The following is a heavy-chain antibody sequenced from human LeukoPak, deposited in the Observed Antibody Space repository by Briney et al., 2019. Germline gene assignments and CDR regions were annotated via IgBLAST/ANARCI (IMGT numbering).Heavy chain of an antibody. V-gene: IGHV3-72*01. D-gene: IGHD1-26*01. CDR1: GFTFSDHY. CDR3: TRVRSGTFSPDY. CDR2: TRNKANSYTT. J-gene: IGHJ4*02. Sequence: GGSLRLSCAASGFTFSDHYMDWVRQAPGKGLEWVGRTRNKANSYTTEYAASVKGRFTISRDESKNSLSLQMSSLQTEDTAVYYCTRVRSGTFSPDYWGQGTLVTVSS.